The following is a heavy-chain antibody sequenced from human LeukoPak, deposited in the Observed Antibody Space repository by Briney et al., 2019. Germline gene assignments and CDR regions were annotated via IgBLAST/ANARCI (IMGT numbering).Heavy chain of an antibody. CDR1: GYTFTSYD. D-gene: IGHD6-19*01. Sequence: ASVKVSCKASGYTFTSYDINWVRQATGQGLERVGWMNPNSGNTGYAQKFQGRVTMTRNTSISTAYMELSSLRSEDTAVYYCARGLSRVWLVRGRARDFDYWGQGTLVTVSS. CDR2: MNPNSGNT. J-gene: IGHJ4*02. V-gene: IGHV1-8*01. CDR3: ARGLSRVWLVRGRARDFDY.